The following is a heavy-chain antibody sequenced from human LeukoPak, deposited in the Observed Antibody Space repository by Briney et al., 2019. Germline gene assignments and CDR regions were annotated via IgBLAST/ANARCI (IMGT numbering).Heavy chain of an antibody. Sequence: ASVKVSCKASGYSFADYYMHWVRQAPGQGLEWMGIINPSAGSSSYAQKFQGRVSMTRDTSTSTVYMELSSLRSEDTAVYYCARGHTAVTRHFDFWGQGTLVTVSS. D-gene: IGHD4-17*01. CDR2: INPSAGSS. V-gene: IGHV1-46*01. J-gene: IGHJ4*02. CDR1: GYSFADYY. CDR3: ARGHTAVTRHFDF.